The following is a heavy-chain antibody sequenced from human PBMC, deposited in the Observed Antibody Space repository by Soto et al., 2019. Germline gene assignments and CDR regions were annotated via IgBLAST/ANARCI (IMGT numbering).Heavy chain of an antibody. Sequence: SETLSLTCTVSGGSISSYYWSWIRQPPGKGLEWIAYIYYSGSTEYNPSLKSRVTISVDTSKNQFSLKLSSVTAADTAVYYCARHLSTTIATLPFDYWGQGTLVTVSS. V-gene: IGHV4-59*08. CDR2: IYYSGST. CDR1: GGSISSYY. CDR3: ARHLSTTIATLPFDY. D-gene: IGHD1-1*01. J-gene: IGHJ4*02.